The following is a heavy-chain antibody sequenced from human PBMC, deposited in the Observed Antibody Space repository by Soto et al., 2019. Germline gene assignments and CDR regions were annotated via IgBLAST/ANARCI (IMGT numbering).Heavy chain of an antibody. J-gene: IGHJ4*02. Sequence: QVQLVQSGAEVKKPGASVKVSCKASGYTFTSYGISWVRQAPGQGLEWMGWISAYNGITNFAQKLQGIVTMTTDTSTSTAYMELRRLIYDDTAVYYRTSRIFHSSSWYLDYFGQGTLVSPSS. CDR2: ISAYNGIT. CDR3: TSRIFHSSSWYLDY. CDR1: GYTFTSYG. V-gene: IGHV1-18*04. D-gene: IGHD6-13*01.